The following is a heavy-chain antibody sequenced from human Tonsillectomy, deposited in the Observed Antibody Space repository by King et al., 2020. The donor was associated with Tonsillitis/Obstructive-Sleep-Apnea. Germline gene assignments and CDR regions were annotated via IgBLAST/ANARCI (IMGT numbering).Heavy chain of an antibody. CDR1: GFTFSSYD. D-gene: IGHD1-14*01. CDR2: IGTAGDT. V-gene: IGHV3-13*01. CDR3: AREDGNHQRAFDY. J-gene: IGHJ4*02. Sequence: QLVQSGGGLVQPGGSLRLSCAASGFTFSSYDMHWVRHATGKGLEWVSAIGTAGDTYYPGSVKGRFTISRENAKNSLYLQMNSLRAGDTAVYYCAREDGNHQRAFDYWGQGTLVTVSS.